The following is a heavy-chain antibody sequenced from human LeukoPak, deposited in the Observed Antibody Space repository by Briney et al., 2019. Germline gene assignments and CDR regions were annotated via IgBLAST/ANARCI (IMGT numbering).Heavy chain of an antibody. D-gene: IGHD2-2*01. CDR1: GFTFSDYY. V-gene: IGHV3-11*01. CDR2: ISSSGSTI. J-gene: IGHJ4*02. CDR3: ARSIPAGNRR. Sequence: PGESLRLTCAASGFTFSDYYMSWTRQAPGKGLEWVSYISSSGSTIDYADSGKSRFTISRDNAKNSLYLQMNSLRAEDTAVYYCARSIPAGNRRWGQGTLVTVSS.